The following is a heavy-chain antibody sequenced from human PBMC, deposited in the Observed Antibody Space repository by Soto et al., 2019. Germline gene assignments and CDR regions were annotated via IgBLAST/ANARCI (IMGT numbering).Heavy chain of an antibody. CDR2: ISYSGIT. CDR1: GCSINSDY. Sequence: SETLSLTCTVSGCSINSDYWSWIRQPPGMGLEWIAFISYSGITRYSPSLKSRATISVDTSKNQFSLNLRSMTAADTAVYYCATLPPRIVVTILPIPSWGQGTQVT. D-gene: IGHD2-21*01. V-gene: IGHV4-59*12. J-gene: IGHJ4*02. CDR3: ATLPPRIVVTILPIPS.